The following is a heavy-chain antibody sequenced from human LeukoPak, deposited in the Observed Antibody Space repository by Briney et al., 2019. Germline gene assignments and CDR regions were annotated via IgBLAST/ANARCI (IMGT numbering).Heavy chain of an antibody. D-gene: IGHD3-9*01. J-gene: IGHJ4*02. CDR2: IIPIFGTA. V-gene: IGHV1-69*06. CDR1: GGTFSSYA. CDR3: ARGDDILTGSDY. Sequence: EAPVKVSCKASGGTFSSYAISWVRQAPGQGLEWMGGIIPIFGTANYAQKFQGRVTITADKSTSTAYMELSSLRSEDTAVYYCARGDDILTGSDYWGQGTLVTVSP.